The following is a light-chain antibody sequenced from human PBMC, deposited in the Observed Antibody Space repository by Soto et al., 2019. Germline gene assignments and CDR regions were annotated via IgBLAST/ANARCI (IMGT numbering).Light chain of an antibody. Sequence: DIQMTQSPSSLSASVGDRVTITCRASQGIDNHLAWFQQKPGKAPMSLIYAASSLQSGVPSKFGGSGSGTDFTLTISSLQPEDFETYYCQQYNNYPHTFGGGTKVDIK. CDR3: QQYNNYPHT. V-gene: IGKV1-16*02. CDR2: AAS. CDR1: QGIDNH. J-gene: IGKJ4*01.